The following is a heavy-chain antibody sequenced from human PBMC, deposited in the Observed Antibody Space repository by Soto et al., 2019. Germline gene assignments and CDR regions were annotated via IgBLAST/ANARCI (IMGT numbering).Heavy chain of an antibody. CDR1: GYTFSSYA. Sequence: QVHLVQSGAEVRKPGASVKVSCKASGYTFSSYAMHWVRQAPGQRLEWMGWINAGYGNTKSSQKFQDRVTISRDTSASTAYMEPTSLRSEATAVSYCARDTGDGTFDFWGPGTLVTVSS. D-gene: IGHD7-27*01. CDR2: INAGYGNT. V-gene: IGHV1-3*01. J-gene: IGHJ4*02. CDR3: ARDTGDGTFDF.